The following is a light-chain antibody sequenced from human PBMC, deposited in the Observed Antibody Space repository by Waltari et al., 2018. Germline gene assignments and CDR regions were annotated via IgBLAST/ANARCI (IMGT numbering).Light chain of an antibody. J-gene: IGKJ1*01. Sequence: DIVMNQSPDSLAVSLGERATINCKSSQSVLYSSNDKNYLAWYQQKPRQHPRLLIYWASTRESGFPYRFRGSVSGTDFTLTISSLQAEDFAVYYCQQYYSGPRTFGQGTKVEIK. CDR2: WAS. V-gene: IGKV4-1*01. CDR3: QQYYSGPRT. CDR1: QSVLYSSNDKNY.